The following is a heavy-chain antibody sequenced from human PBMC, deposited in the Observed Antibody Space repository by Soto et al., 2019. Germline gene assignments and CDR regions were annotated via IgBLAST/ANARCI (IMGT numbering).Heavy chain of an antibody. CDR1: GYTFTSYG. Sequence: GASVKVSCKASGYTFTSYGISWVRQAPGQGLEWMGWISAYNGNTNYAQKLQGRVTMTTDTSTSTAYMELRSLRSDDTAVYYCARDVLYSNFYYGSGSNFTYWGQGPLVTVP. CDR2: ISAYNGNT. J-gene: IGHJ4*02. D-gene: IGHD3-10*01. CDR3: ARDVLYSNFYYGSGSNFTY. V-gene: IGHV1-18*01.